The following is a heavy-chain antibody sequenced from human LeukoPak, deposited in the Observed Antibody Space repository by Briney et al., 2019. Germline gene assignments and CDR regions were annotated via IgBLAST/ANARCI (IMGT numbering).Heavy chain of an antibody. V-gene: IGHV1-24*01. CDR2: FDPEDAET. CDR1: AYTLTELS. CDR3: ATGYCSGGSCYSLTYYYYGMDV. D-gene: IGHD2-15*01. J-gene: IGHJ6*02. Sequence: ASVKASCKVSAYTLTELSMHWVRQAPGKVSEWKGGFDPEDAETIYAQKFQGRVTMTEDTSTDTAYMELSSLRSEDTAVYYCATGYCSGGSCYSLTYYYYGMDVWGQGTTVTVSS.